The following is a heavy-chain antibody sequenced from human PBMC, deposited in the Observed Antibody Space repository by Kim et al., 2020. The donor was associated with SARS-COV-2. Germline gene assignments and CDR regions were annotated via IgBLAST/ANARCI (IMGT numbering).Heavy chain of an antibody. Sequence: GGSLRLSCAASGFTFRNYVMSWVRQAPGKGLEWVSGIRSSGGSADYADSVKGRFTISRDNSKNTMYLQMYSLRVEDTAVYYCAKDRYGGEPWAFDMWGPG. D-gene: IGHD3-9*01. V-gene: IGHV3-23*01. CDR3: AKDRYGGEPWAFDM. CDR2: IRSSGGSA. J-gene: IGHJ3*02. CDR1: GFTFRNYV.